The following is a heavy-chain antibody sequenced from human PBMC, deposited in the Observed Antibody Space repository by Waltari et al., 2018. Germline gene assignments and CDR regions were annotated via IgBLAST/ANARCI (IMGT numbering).Heavy chain of an antibody. J-gene: IGHJ4*02. CDR3: ARDHEYIADY. D-gene: IGHD3-16*02. V-gene: IGHV3-7*01. CDR2: IKRDGSEK. CDR1: GFTFSDYW. Sequence: EVLLVESGGGLVQPGGSLRLPCKVSGFTFSDYWMTWVRQAPGKGLEWVANIKRDGSEKYYVDSVKGRFSISRDNSKNSVYLQMDNLRPEDTAVYYCARDHEYIADYWGQGTLVTVSS.